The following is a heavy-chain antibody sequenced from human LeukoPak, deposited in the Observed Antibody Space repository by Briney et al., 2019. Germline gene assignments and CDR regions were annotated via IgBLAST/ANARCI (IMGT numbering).Heavy chain of an antibody. J-gene: IGHJ6*03. CDR2: IYYSGST. CDR1: GGSISSDGLY. CDR3: ARADGGSYESRYYYMDV. V-gene: IGHV4-39*07. Sequence: SETLSFTCTVSGGSISSDGLYWNWIRQHPGKGLEWIGSIYYSGSTYYNPSLKSRVTISVDTSKNQFSLKLSSVTAADTAVYYCARADGGSYESRYYYMDVWGKGTTVTVSS. D-gene: IGHD1-26*01.